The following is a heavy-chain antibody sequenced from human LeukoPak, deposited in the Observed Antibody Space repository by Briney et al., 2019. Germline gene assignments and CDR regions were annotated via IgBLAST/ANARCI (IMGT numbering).Heavy chain of an antibody. V-gene: IGHV6-1*01. Sequence: SQTLSLTCAISGDSVSNNGAIWTWIRQSPSRGLQWLGRTYYRSKWSNDYAVSVKSRITLNVDTSKNQFSLHLNSVTPEDTAVYYCARSSNLHYFDYWGQGTQVTVSS. CDR3: ARSSNLHYFDY. CDR1: GDSVSNNGAI. J-gene: IGHJ4*02. CDR2: TYYRSKWSN.